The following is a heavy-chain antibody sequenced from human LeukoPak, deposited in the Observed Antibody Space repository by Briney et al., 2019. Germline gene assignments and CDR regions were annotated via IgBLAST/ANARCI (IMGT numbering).Heavy chain of an antibody. J-gene: IGHJ5*02. CDR3: ARDGYSSSSNWFDP. D-gene: IGHD6-13*01. Sequence: TGGSLRLSCAASGFTVSSNYMSWVRQAPGKGLEWVSVIYSGASTYYADSVKGRFTISRDNSKNTLYLQMNTLRADDTAVYYCARDGYSSSSNWFDPWGQGTLVTVSS. CDR1: GFTVSSNY. V-gene: IGHV3-66*01. CDR2: IYSGAST.